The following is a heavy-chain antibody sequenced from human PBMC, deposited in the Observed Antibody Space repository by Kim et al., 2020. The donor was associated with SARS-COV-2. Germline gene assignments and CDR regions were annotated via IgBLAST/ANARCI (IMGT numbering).Heavy chain of an antibody. CDR3: ARVWGSSWQQNRGSFDP. CDR2: ISSSGSTI. J-gene: IGHJ5*02. CDR1: GFTFSSYE. D-gene: IGHD6-13*01. V-gene: IGHV3-48*03. Sequence: GGSLRLSCAASGFTFSSYEMNWVRQAPGKGLEWVSYISSSGSTIYYADSVKGRFTISRDNAKNSLYLQMNSLRAEDTAVYYCARVWGSSWQQNRGSFDPWGQGTLVTVSS.